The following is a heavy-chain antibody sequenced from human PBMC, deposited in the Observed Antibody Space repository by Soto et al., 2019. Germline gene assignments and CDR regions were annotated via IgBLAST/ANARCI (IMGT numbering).Heavy chain of an antibody. CDR3: AGRQQNYYYYGMDV. D-gene: IGHD6-13*01. J-gene: IGHJ6*02. V-gene: IGHV3-30*03. Sequence: QVQLVESGGGVVQPGRSLTVSCAASGISISTYAMLWVRQAPGKGLEWVAVISQDGSVKYYADSVKGRFTISRDNPKNTLFLQMNSLGADDTAVYYCAGRQQNYYYYGMDVWGQGTTVTVSS. CDR1: GISISTYA. CDR2: ISQDGSVK.